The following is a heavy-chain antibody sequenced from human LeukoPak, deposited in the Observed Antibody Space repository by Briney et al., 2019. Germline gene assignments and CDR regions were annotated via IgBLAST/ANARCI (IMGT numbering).Heavy chain of an antibody. CDR3: ASQVGGGDGGTEYSGYFDY. CDR2: IIPIFGTA. D-gene: IGHD5-12*01. Sequence: SVKVSCKASGGTFSSYAISWVRQAPGQGLEWMGGIIPIFGTANYAQKFQGRVTITADESTSTAYMELSSLRSEDTAVYYCASQVGGGDGGTEYSGYFDYWGQGTLVTVSS. CDR1: GGTFSSYA. J-gene: IGHJ4*02. V-gene: IGHV1-69*13.